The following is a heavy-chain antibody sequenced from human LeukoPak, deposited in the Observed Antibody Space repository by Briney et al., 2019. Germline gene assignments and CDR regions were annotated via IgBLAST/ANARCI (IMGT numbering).Heavy chain of an antibody. CDR2: IRYDGSNK. V-gene: IGHV3-30*02. Sequence: GGSLRLSCAASGFTFSSYGMHWVRQAPGKGLEWVTLIRYDGSNKYYADSVKGRFTISRDNSKNTLYLQMNSLRAEDTAVYHCAQSDIGWGLQNAFDIWGQGTMVTVAS. CDR1: GFTFSSYG. CDR3: AQSDIGWGLQNAFDI. D-gene: IGHD6-19*01. J-gene: IGHJ3*02.